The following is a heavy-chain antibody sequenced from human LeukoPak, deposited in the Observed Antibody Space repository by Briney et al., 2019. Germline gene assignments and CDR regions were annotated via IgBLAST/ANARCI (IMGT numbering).Heavy chain of an antibody. CDR2: INRGGHN. V-gene: IGHV4-39*01. J-gene: IGHJ4*02. CDR1: SGSITAIDNHY. Sequence: PSETLSLTCSMSSGSITAIDNHYWGWIRQPPGKGLEWIGSINRGGHNYYNPPLESRFTISVDTSKNQFSLMVTSVTAADTAVYYCAGQRAWFGEWAFDYWGPGTLVTVSS. D-gene: IGHD3-10*01. CDR3: AGQRAWFGEWAFDY.